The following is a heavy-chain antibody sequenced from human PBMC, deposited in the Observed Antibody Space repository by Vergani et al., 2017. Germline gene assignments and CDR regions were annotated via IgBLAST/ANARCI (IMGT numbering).Heavy chain of an antibody. V-gene: IGHV3-23*01. CDR2: ISGSGGST. CDR1: GFTFNHYA. Sequence: EVQLLESGGDLVQPGGSLRLSCAASGFTFNHYAMNWVRQAPGKGLEWVAGISGSGGSTDYAGSVKGRFTISRDSSKTTLYLQMNSLSAGDTAVYYCAKANPRNSGYDYLYYYHAMDVWGQGTTVTVSS. D-gene: IGHD5-12*01. CDR3: AKANPRNSGYDYLYYYHAMDV. J-gene: IGHJ6*02.